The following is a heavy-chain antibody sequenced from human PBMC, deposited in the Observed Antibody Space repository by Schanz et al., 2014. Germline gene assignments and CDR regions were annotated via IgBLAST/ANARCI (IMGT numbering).Heavy chain of an antibody. CDR2: IYYSGST. D-gene: IGHD3-10*02. V-gene: IGHV4-30-4*07. J-gene: IGHJ3*02. CDR1: GGSISSGGYT. Sequence: QVQLQESGPGLVKPSQTLSLTCAVSGGSISSGGYTWSWIRQPPGKGLEWIGYIYYSGSTYYNPSLKSRVTISVDTSKNQFSLRLSSVSAADTAVYYCARHVLPYDAFDIWGQGTVVTVSS. CDR3: ARHVLPYDAFDI.